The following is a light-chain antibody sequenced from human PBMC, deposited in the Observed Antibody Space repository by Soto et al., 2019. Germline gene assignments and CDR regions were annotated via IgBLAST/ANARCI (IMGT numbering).Light chain of an antibody. CDR3: SSYADNNNLL. J-gene: IGLJ2*01. V-gene: IGLV2-8*01. CDR1: SSDVGGYNY. Sequence: QSALTQPPSASGSPGQSVTISCTGTSSDVGGYNYVSWYQQYPGKAPKLMIYEVSKRPSGVPDRFSGSKSGNTASLTVSGLQADDEADYYCSSYADNNNLLFGGGTKVTVL. CDR2: EVS.